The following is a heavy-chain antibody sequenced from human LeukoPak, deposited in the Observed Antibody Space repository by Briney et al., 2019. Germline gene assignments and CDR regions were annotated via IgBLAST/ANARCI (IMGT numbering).Heavy chain of an antibody. D-gene: IGHD6-19*01. Sequence: GGSLKLSCAASGFTFSDAWMSWVRQAPGKGLEWIGHIKSKADRETTDYAAPVKGRFAISRDDSKNTLYLQMNSLKTEDTAVYYCTTEAPWYSSGRGWSDYWGQGTLVTVSS. CDR1: GFTFSDAW. V-gene: IGHV3-15*01. CDR2: IKSKADRETT. J-gene: IGHJ4*02. CDR3: TTEAPWYSSGRGWSDY.